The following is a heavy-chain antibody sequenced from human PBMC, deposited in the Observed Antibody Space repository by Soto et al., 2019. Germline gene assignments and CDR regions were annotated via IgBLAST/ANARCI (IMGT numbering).Heavy chain of an antibody. V-gene: IGHV3-15*01. CDR1: GFTFSNAW. J-gene: IGHJ3*02. D-gene: IGHD2-15*01. Sequence: EVQLVESGGGLVKPGGSLRLSCAASGFTFSNAWMSWVREAPGKGLEWVVRIKSKTDGGTTDYAAPVKGRFTISRDDSKNTLYLQMNSLKTDDTAVYYCTSPSSCSGGSCYFTAFDIWGQGTMVTVSS. CDR3: TSPSSCSGGSCYFTAFDI. CDR2: IKSKTDGGTT.